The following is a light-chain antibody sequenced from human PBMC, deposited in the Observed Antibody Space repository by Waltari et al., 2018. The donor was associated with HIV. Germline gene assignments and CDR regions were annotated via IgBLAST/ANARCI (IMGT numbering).Light chain of an antibody. V-gene: IGKV4-1*01. CDR1: RSVLYSSNNKNY. J-gene: IGKJ3*01. CDR2: WAS. CDR3: QQYYSTPFT. Sequence: DIVMTQSPDSLAVSLGERATINRKSSRSVLYSSNNKNYLAWYQQKPGQPPKLLIYWASTRESGVPDRFSGSGSGTDFTLTISSLQAEDVAVYYCQQYYSTPFTFGPGTKVDIK.